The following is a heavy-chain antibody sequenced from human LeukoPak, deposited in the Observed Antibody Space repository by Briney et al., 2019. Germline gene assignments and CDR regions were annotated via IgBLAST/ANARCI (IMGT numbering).Heavy chain of an antibody. CDR3: ARGAGRGIGVAGPDY. CDR2: INPIYGGT. CDR1: GYTFTGYY. V-gene: IGHV1-2*06. D-gene: IGHD6-19*01. Sequence: ASVKVSCKASGYTFTGYYIHWVRQAPGQGLEWMGQINPIYGGTNYAQKFQGRVTMTRDTSISTAYMELSRLTSDDTAVYYCARGAGRGIGVAGPDYWGQGTLVTVSS. J-gene: IGHJ4*02.